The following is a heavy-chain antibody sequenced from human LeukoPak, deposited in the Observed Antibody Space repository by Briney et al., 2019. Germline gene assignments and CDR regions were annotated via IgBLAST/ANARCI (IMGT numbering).Heavy chain of an antibody. CDR2: INHSGTT. Sequence: SETLSLTCGVYGMSLNDYFWTWIRQSPEKGLEWIGEINHSGTTNYNPSLKSRVTISIDTSKDQFSLNLSSVTAADSGVYCCARRALGYDDVAYFYARCSDVWGQGSKVIVS. CDR1: GMSLNDYF. V-gene: IGHV4-34*01. D-gene: IGHD2/OR15-2a*01. CDR3: ARRALGYDDVAYFYARCSDV. J-gene: IGHJ6*02.